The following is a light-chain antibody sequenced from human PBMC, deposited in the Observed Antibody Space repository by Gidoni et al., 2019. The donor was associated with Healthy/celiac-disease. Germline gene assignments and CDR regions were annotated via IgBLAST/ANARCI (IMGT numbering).Light chain of an antibody. J-gene: IGKJ2*01. CDR2: AAS. V-gene: IGKV1-39*01. Sequence: DIQMTQSPASLPASVGDRVTITCRASQSISSDLNWYQQKPGKAPKVLSYAASSLQSGVPSRFSGSGSGTDFTLTISSLQPEDFATYYCQQTYSTPYTFGQGTKLEIK. CDR1: QSISSD. CDR3: QQTYSTPYT.